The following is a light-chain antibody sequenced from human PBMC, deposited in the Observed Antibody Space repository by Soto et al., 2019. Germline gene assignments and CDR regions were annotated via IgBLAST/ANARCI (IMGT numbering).Light chain of an antibody. CDR2: EAS. V-gene: IGKV1-5*01. CDR3: QQYDSYSPT. Sequence: GDRVTITCRASQNIRGWLAWYQQRPGKAPDLLIFEASRLEGGVPSRFSGSGSGTEFTLTIDSLQPDGFATYYCQQYDSYSPTFGQGTRVEFK. CDR1: QNIRGW. J-gene: IGKJ1*01.